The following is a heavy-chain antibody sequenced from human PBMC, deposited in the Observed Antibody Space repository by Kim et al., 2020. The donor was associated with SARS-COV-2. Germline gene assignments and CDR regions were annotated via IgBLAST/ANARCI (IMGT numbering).Heavy chain of an antibody. J-gene: IGHJ3*02. Sequence: SETLSLTCTVSGGSISSYYWSWIRQPPGKGLEWIGYIYYSGSTNYNPSLKSRVTISVDTSKNQFSLKLSSVTAADTAVYYCARVFGYYDSSGYRALGAFDIWGQGTMVTVSS. D-gene: IGHD3-22*01. CDR1: GGSISSYY. V-gene: IGHV4-59*01. CDR2: IYYSGST. CDR3: ARVFGYYDSSGYRALGAFDI.